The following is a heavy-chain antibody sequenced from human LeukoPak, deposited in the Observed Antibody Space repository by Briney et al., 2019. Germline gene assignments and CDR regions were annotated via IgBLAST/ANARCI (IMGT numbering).Heavy chain of an antibody. CDR3: ARVGATTSYGMDV. CDR2: ISSSGSTI. V-gene: IGHV3-11*01. J-gene: IGHJ6*02. CDR1: GFTFSTYW. D-gene: IGHD1-26*01. Sequence: GGSVRLSCAASGFTFSTYWMRWFRQAPGKGLEWVSYISSSGSTIYYADSVKGRFTISRDNAKNSLYLQMNSLRAEGTAVYYFARVGATTSYGMDVWGQGTNVTVSS.